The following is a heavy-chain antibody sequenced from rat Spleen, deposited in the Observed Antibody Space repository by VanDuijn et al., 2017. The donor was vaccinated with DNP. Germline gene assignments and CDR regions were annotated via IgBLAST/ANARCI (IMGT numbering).Heavy chain of an antibody. CDR1: GFTFSDSH. CDR3: TKIGAVTGTFDY. V-gene: IGHV5-29*01. CDR2: ISYDSSST. J-gene: IGHJ2*01. Sequence: EVQLVESDGGLVQPGRSLKVSCAASGFTFSDSHMAWVRQAPTKGLEWVATISYDSSSTYYRGSVKGRFTISRDNAKSTLYLQMGSLRSEDTATYYCTKIGAVTGTFDYWGQGVMVTVSS. D-gene: IGHD5-1*01.